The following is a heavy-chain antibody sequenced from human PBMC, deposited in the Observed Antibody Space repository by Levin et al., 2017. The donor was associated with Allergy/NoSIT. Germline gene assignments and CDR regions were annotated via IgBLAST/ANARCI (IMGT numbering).Heavy chain of an antibody. CDR1: GFTFSSYA. V-gene: IGHV3-30-3*01. CDR2: ISYDGSNK. Sequence: GGSLRLSCAASGFTFSSYAMHWVRQAPGKGLEWVAVISYDGSNKYYADSVKGRFTISRDNSKNTLYLQMNSLRAEDTAVYYCARDGNGEVGATFYSYWGQGTLVTVSS. CDR3: ARDGNGEVGATFYSY. J-gene: IGHJ4*02. D-gene: IGHD1-26*01.